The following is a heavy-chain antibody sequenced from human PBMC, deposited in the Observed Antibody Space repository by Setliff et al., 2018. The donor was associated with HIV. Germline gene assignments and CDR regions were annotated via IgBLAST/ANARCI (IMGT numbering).Heavy chain of an antibody. J-gene: IGHJ4*02. Sequence: SETLSLTCPVSGGSISGYHWNWLRQTPGKGLEWIGYIYTSRGTNYNHSLRTRVIISVDTSNQFSLKLSSVTAADAAVYYCARSPSYRSSWEYYFDYWGQGILVTSPQ. D-gene: IGHD6-13*01. CDR1: GGSISGYH. CDR2: IYTSRGT. CDR3: ARSPSYRSSWEYYFDY. V-gene: IGHV4-4*09.